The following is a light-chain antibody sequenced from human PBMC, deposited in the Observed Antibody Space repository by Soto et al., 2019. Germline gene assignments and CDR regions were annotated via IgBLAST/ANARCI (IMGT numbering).Light chain of an antibody. CDR3: QQYDNLPYT. J-gene: IGKJ2*01. Sequence: DIQMTQSPSSLFASVGDRVTITCQAIQDITNYLNWYQQKPGKAPKVLIYDASNLETGVPSRFSGSGSGTHFSLTISSLQAEDIATYYCQQYDNLPYTFGQGTKLEIK. CDR1: QDITNY. CDR2: DAS. V-gene: IGKV1-33*01.